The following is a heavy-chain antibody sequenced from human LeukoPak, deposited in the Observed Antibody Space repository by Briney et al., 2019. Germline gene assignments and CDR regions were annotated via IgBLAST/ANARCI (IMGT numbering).Heavy chain of an antibody. J-gene: IGHJ4*02. CDR1: GYTFNGYY. V-gene: IGHV1-2*02. CDR2: INPNSGAT. Sequence: ASVKVSCKASGYTFNGYYLHWVRQAPGQGLEWMGWINPNSGATNYAQKYQGRVSMTRDTSISTAYMELSGLRSNDTAVYYCARSLISSSWYRSDYRGQGTLVTVSS. CDR3: ARSLISSSWYRSDY. D-gene: IGHD6-13*01.